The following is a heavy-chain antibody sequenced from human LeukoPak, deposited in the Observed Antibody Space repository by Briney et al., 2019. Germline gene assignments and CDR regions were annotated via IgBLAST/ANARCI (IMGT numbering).Heavy chain of an antibody. CDR3: ARVLTGTTLSPGDYYYYGMDV. D-gene: IGHD1-20*01. J-gene: IGHJ6*02. CDR2: INPNSGVT. CDR1: GYTFTGYY. Sequence: ASLKVSCKASGYTFTGYYMHWVRQAPGQGLEWMGWINPNSGVTNYAQKFQGRVTMTRDTSISTAYMELSRLRSDDTAVYYCARVLTGTTLSPGDYYYYGMDVWGQGTTVTVSS. V-gene: IGHV1-2*02.